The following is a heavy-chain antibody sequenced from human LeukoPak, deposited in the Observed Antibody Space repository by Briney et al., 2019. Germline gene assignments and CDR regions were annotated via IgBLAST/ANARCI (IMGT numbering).Heavy chain of an antibody. D-gene: IGHD6-13*01. CDR1: GGSISSYY. V-gene: IGHV4-4*07. CDR3: ARDLRGGGSSWFFDY. J-gene: IGHJ4*02. Sequence: PSETLSLTCTVSGGSISSYYWSWIRQPAGKGLEWIGRIYTSGSTNYNPSLKSRVTMSVDTSKNQFSLKLSSVTAADTAVYYCARDLRGGGSSWFFDYWGQGTLVTVSS. CDR2: IYTSGST.